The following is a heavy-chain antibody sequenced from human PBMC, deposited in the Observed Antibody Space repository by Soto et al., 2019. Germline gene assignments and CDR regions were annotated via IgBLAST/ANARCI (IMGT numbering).Heavy chain of an antibody. Sequence: PGESLKISCKGSGYIFTTYWIGWVRQMPGKGLEWMGIIWPGNSDTRYSPTFQGHVTISADKSISTAYLQWRSLEASDTAMYYCARHLYHDSSGIYSPFDFWGQGILVTVSS. J-gene: IGHJ4*02. V-gene: IGHV5-51*01. D-gene: IGHD3-22*01. CDR3: ARHLYHDSSGIYSPFDF. CDR1: GYIFTTYW. CDR2: IWPGNSDT.